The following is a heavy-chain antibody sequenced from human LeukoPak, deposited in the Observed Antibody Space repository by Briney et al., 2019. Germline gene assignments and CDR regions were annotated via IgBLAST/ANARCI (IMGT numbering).Heavy chain of an antibody. CDR3: ARGFPATFGYDFWSGYYPLFDY. Sequence: SVKVSCKASGGTFSSYAISWVRQAPGQGLEWMGGIIPIFGTANYAQKLQGRVTMTTDTSTSTAYMELRSLRSDDTAVYYCARGFPATFGYDFWSGYYPLFDYWGQGTLVTVSS. CDR1: GGTFSSYA. J-gene: IGHJ4*02. D-gene: IGHD3-3*01. V-gene: IGHV1-69*05. CDR2: IIPIFGTA.